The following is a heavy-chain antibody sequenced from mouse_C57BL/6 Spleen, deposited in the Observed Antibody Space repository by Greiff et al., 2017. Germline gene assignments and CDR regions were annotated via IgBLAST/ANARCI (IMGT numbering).Heavy chain of an antibody. V-gene: IGHV1-18*01. D-gene: IGHD2-1*01. CDR3: VSTMASRGFAY. CDR2: INPNNGGT. J-gene: IGHJ3*01. Sequence: EVQLQQSGPELVKPGASVKIPCKASGYTFTDYNMDWVKQSHGKSLEWIGDINPNNGGTIYNQKFKGKATLTVDKSSSTAYMELRSLTSEDTAVYYCVSTMASRGFAYWGQGTLVTVSA. CDR1: GYTFTDYN.